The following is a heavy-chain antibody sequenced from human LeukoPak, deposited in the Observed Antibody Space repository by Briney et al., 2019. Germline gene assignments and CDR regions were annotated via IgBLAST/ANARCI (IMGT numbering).Heavy chain of an antibody. V-gene: IGHV4-59*01. CDR2: IYYSGSI. CDR1: GGSISSYY. CDR3: ARNLYYYYYMDV. J-gene: IGHJ6*03. Sequence: SETLSLTCTVSGGSISSYYWSWLRLPPGKGLEWIGYIYYSGSINYNPSLKSRVTISVDTSKNQFSLKLSSVTAADTAVYYCARNLYYYYYMDVWGKGTTVTVSS.